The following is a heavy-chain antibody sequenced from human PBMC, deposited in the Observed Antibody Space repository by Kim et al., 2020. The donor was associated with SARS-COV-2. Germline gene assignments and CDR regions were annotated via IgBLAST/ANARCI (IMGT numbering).Heavy chain of an antibody. V-gene: IGHV5-51*01. CDR1: GYSFTSYW. J-gene: IGHJ4*02. CDR3: ARRGYSGYDFHYYLDY. CDR2: IYPGDSDT. D-gene: IGHD5-12*01. Sequence: GESLKISCKGSGYSFTSYWIGWVRQMPGKGLEWMGIIYPGDSDTRYSPSFQGQVTISADKSISTAYLQWSSLKASDTAMYYCARRGYSGYDFHYYLDYWGQGTLVTVSS.